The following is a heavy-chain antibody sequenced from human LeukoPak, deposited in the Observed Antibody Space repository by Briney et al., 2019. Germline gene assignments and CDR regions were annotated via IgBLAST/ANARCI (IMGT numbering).Heavy chain of an antibody. D-gene: IGHD3-10*01. CDR3: ARALYYYGSGSYLEGYYFDY. V-gene: IGHV4-30-4*01. CDR2: IYYSGST. CDR1: GGSISSGDYY. J-gene: IGHJ4*02. Sequence: SETLSLTCTVSGGSISSGDYYWSWIRQPPGKGLEWIGYIYYSGSTYYNPSLKSRVTISVDTSKNQFSLKLSSVTAADTAVYYCARALYYYGSGSYLEGYYFDYWGQGTLVTVSS.